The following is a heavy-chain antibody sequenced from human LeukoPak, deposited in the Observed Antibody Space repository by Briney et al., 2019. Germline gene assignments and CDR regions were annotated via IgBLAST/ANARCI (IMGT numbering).Heavy chain of an antibody. J-gene: IGHJ4*02. Sequence: SETPSLTCAVSGGSFSGYYWSWIRQPPGKGLEWIGEINHSGSTNYNPSLKSRVTISVDTSKNQFSLKLSSVTAADTAVYYCAIGEYYYDSSGYPFDYWGQGTLVTVSS. D-gene: IGHD3-22*01. CDR3: AIGEYYYDSSGYPFDY. CDR1: GGSFSGYY. CDR2: INHSGST. V-gene: IGHV4-34*01.